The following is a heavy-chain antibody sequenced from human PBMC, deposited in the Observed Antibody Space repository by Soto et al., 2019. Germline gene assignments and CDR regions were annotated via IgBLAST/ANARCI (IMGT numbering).Heavy chain of an antibody. D-gene: IGHD3-10*01. CDR1: GLTFTSSA. CDR2: IVVGSGNT. Sequence: GASVKVSCKASGLTFTSSAVQWVGQARGQRLEWIGWIVVGSGNTNYAQKFQEKVTITRDMSTSTAYMELSRLRSDDTAVYYCARDLHGSGSYDITPWGQGTMVTVSS. V-gene: IGHV1-58*01. CDR3: ARDLHGSGSYDITP. J-gene: IGHJ4*02.